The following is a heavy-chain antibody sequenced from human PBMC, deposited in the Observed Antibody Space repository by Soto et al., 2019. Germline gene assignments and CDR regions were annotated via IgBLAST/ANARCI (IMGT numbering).Heavy chain of an antibody. V-gene: IGHV3-30*18. J-gene: IGHJ4*02. CDR2: ISYDGRSK. CDR3: AKEGDYSSCYYFDY. D-gene: IGHD4-17*01. CDR1: GFTFSSYG. Sequence: QVQLVESGGGVVQPGRSLRLSCAASGFTFSSYGMHWVRQAPGKGLEWVAGISYDGRSKYYADSVKGRFTISRDNSKDTLDLQMNRLRAEDTAVYYCAKEGDYSSCYYFDYWGQGTLVTVSS.